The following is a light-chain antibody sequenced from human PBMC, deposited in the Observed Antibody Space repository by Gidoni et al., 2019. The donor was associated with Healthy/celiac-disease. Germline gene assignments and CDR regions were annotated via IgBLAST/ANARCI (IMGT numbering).Light chain of an antibody. V-gene: IGKV3-20*01. Sequence: IVLTQSPGTLSLSPGERATLSCRASQSVSSSYLAWYQQKPGQAPRLLIYGASSRATGIPDRFSGSGSGTDFTLTISRLEPEDFAVYYCQQYGSSPVTFXQXTKLEIK. CDR1: QSVSSSY. J-gene: IGKJ2*01. CDR2: GAS. CDR3: QQYGSSPVT.